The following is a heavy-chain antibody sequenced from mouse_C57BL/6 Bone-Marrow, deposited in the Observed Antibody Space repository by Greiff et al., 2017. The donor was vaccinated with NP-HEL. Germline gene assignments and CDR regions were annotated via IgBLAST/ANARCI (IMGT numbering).Heavy chain of an antibody. Sequence: QVQLKQPGAELVKPGASVKMSCKASGYTFTSYWITWVKQRPGQGLEWIGDIYPGSGSTNYNEKFKGKATLTVDTSSSTAYMQLSSLTSEDSAVYSCARSGIYYYGSSYAWFAYGGQGTLVTVSA. V-gene: IGHV1-55*01. J-gene: IGHJ3*01. CDR3: ARSGIYYYGSSYAWFAY. CDR1: GYTFTSYW. D-gene: IGHD1-1*01. CDR2: IYPGSGST.